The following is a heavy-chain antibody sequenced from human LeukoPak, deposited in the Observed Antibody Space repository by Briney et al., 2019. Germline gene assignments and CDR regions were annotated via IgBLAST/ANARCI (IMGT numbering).Heavy chain of an antibody. D-gene: IGHD3-10*01. CDR1: GFTFSSYS. Sequence: GGSLRLSCAASGFTFSSYSMNWVRQAPGKGLESVSVISGSGDTTYYADSVRGRFTISRDNSKNTLYLQMNSLRVEDTAVYYCAKHLWRDLLWFGEGYYFGYWGQGTLVTVSS. CDR3: AKHLWRDLLWFGEGYYFGY. V-gene: IGHV3-23*01. J-gene: IGHJ4*02. CDR2: ISGSGDTT.